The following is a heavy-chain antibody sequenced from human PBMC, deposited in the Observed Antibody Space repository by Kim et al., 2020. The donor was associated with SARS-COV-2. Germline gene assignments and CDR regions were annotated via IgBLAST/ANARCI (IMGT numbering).Heavy chain of an antibody. CDR1: GGSFSGYY. CDR2: INHSGST. D-gene: IGHD3-10*01. J-gene: IGHJ6*01. CDR3: ARGRYYYGSGKRGGLGGM. Sequence: SETLSLTCAVYGGSFSGYYWSWIRQPPGKGLEWIGEINHSGSTNYNPSLKSRVTISVDTSKNQFSLKLSSVTAADTAVYYCARGRYYYGSGKRGGLGGM. V-gene: IGHV4-34*01.